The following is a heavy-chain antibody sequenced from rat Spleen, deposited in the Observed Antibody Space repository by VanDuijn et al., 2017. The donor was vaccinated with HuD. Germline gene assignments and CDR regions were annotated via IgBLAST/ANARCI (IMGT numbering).Heavy chain of an antibody. CDR2: ISHDGSST. D-gene: IGHD1-7*01. V-gene: IGHV5-29*01. J-gene: IGHJ4*01. CDR3: ARHPPYYGYDGDVVDA. CDR1: GFTFSDYY. Sequence: EDYLVESDGGVVEPGGSLNLSCAASGFTFSDYYMAWVRQAPTEGLEWVASISHDGSSTYYRDSVRGRFTTSRDNAKSTLYLQMDSLRSEDTATYYCARHPPYYGYDGDVVDAWGQGASVTVSS.